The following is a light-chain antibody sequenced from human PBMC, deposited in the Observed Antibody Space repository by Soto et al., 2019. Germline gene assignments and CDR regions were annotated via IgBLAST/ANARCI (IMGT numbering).Light chain of an antibody. CDR3: QQTYSTPYT. J-gene: IGKJ2*01. V-gene: IGKV1-39*01. CDR2: TSG. CDR1: QRITTY. Sequence: IHMTQSPSSLSASVGDRVTITCRASQRITTYLNWYQQKPGEAPKLLISTSGTLQRGVPSRFSGSGSGTDFTLTITSLQPADFATDFCQQTYSTPYTFGQGTKLEIK.